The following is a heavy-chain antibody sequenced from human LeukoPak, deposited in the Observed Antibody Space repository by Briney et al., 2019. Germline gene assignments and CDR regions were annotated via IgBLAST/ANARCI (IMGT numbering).Heavy chain of an antibody. CDR1: GFTFSDYY. D-gene: IGHD2-15*01. CDR3: ASLVVVAASLDAFDI. CDR2: ISSSGSTI. V-gene: IGHV3-11*01. Sequence: PGGSLRLSCAASGFTFSDYYMSWIRQAPGKGLEWVSYISSSGSTIYYADSVKGRFTISRDNAKNSLYLQMNSLRAEDTAVYYCASLVVVAASLDAFDIWGQGTMVAVSS. J-gene: IGHJ3*02.